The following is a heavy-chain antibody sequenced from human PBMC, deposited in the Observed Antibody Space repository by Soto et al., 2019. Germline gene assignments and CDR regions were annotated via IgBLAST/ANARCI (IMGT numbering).Heavy chain of an antibody. V-gene: IGHV5-51*01. Sequence: PGESLKISCKGSGYSFTSYWISWVRQMPGKGLEWMGIIFPIDSDTRYSPSSQGQVTISADNSISTAYLQWSSLKASDTAIYYCATPGGRDFNAFDVWGQGTMVTVSS. CDR3: ATPGGRDFNAFDV. D-gene: IGHD2-21*02. J-gene: IGHJ3*01. CDR1: GYSFTSYW. CDR2: IFPIDSDT.